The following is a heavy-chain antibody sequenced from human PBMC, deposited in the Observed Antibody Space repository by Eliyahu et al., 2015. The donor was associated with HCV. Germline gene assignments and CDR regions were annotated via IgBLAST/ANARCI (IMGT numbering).Heavy chain of an antibody. Sequence: VQLQESGPGLXKPSQTLSLTCXXXGGSISSGGYYWSWXRQXPGKGLEWIGYIYYSGSTYYNPSLKXRVTISVDTSKNQFSLKLSSVTAADTAVYYCXRVGVYWYFDLWGRGTLVTVSS. D-gene: IGHD3-16*01. CDR3: XRVGVYWYFDL. CDR1: GGSISSGGYY. V-gene: IGHV4-31*03. J-gene: IGHJ2*01. CDR2: IYYSGST.